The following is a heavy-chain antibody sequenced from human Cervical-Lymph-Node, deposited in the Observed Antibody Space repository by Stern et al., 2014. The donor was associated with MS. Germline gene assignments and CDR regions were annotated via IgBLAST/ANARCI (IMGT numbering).Heavy chain of an antibody. CDR1: GGSISSGSDY. J-gene: IGHJ4*02. Sequence: QVQLQESGPGLVRPSQTLSLTCTVSGGSISSGSDYWSWIRQPVGKGLEWIGRIHPSGSAFYNPSLKSRVPISTDTSMNQFSLELNSATAADTAIYYCASGYRIFDYWGQGILVTVSS. D-gene: IGHD5-18*01. CDR3: ASGYRIFDY. CDR2: IHPSGSA. V-gene: IGHV4-61*02.